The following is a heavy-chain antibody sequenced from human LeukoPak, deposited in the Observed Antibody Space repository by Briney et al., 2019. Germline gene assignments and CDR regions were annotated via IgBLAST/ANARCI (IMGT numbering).Heavy chain of an antibody. CDR2: TYHSGST. J-gene: IGHJ4*02. Sequence: SETLSLTCAVSGYSISSGYYWGWIRQPPGKGLEWIGSTYHSGSTYYNPSLKSRVTISVDTSKNQFSLKLSSVTAADTAVYYCARGLYYYDSSGSDYWGQGTLVTVSS. D-gene: IGHD3-22*01. CDR3: ARGLYYYDSSGSDY. CDR1: GYSISSGYY. V-gene: IGHV4-38-2*01.